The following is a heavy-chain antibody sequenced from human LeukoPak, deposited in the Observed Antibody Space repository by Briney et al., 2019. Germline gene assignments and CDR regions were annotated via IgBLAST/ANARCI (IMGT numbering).Heavy chain of an antibody. CDR1: GFTFTNFA. CDR3: AKDLGVLRSGERHPDNWFDS. Sequence: GGSLRLSCAASGFTFTNFAMHWVRQAPGKGLVWVAVMWSDGSRKEYIDSVKDRFTVSRDNSKNTLYLQMNSLRAEDTALYFCAKDLGVLRSGERHPDNWFDSWGQGTLVTVSS. D-gene: IGHD1-1*01. CDR2: MWSDGSRK. V-gene: IGHV3-33*06. J-gene: IGHJ5*01.